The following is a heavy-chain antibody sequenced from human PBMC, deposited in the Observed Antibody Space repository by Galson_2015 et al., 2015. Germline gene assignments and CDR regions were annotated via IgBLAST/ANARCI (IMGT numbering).Heavy chain of an antibody. D-gene: IGHD2-15*01. V-gene: IGHV3-30*18. J-gene: IGHJ6*02. CDR1: GFTFSSYG. Sequence: SLRLSCAAPGFTFSSYGMHWVRQAPGKGLEWVAVISYDGSNKYYADSVKGRFTISRDNSKNTLYLQMNSLRAEDTAVYYCAKGGPGYCSGGSCYPYYYYGMDVWGQGTTVTVSS. CDR3: AKGGPGYCSGGSCYPYYYYGMDV. CDR2: ISYDGSNK.